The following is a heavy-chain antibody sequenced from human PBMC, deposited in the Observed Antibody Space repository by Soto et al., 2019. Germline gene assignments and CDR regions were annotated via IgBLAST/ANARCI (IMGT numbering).Heavy chain of an antibody. CDR3: ARPNSGSYSWFDP. Sequence: QVQLVQSGAEVKKPGVSVKVSCKASGYTFTSYAMHWVRQAPGQRLEWMGWINAGNGNTKYSQKFQGRVTITRDTSASTAYMELSSLRSEDTAVYYCARPNSGSYSWFDPWGQGTLVTVSS. CDR2: INAGNGNT. J-gene: IGHJ5*02. D-gene: IGHD1-26*01. V-gene: IGHV1-3*01. CDR1: GYTFTSYA.